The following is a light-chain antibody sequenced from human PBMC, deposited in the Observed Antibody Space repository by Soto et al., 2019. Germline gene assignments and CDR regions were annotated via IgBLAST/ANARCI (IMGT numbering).Light chain of an antibody. CDR3: HQYASSPYT. CDR2: GAS. Sequence: EIVLTQSPGTLSLSPGERVTLSCRASQSVSSSYFAWYQQKPGQSPRLLIYGASSRATGIPDRFSGSESGTDFTLTISRLEPEDFAVYYCHQYASSPYTFGQGTKLEIK. V-gene: IGKV3-20*01. CDR1: QSVSSSY. J-gene: IGKJ2*01.